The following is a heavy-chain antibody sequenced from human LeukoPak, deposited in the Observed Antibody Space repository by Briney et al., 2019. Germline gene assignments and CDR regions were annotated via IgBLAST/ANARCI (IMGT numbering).Heavy chain of an antibody. CDR2: IIPIFGTA. CDR3: ATDFFYSPTNQQLIRQVVDY. V-gene: IGHV1-69*13. CDR1: GGTFSSYA. D-gene: IGHD1-1*01. J-gene: IGHJ4*02. Sequence: SVKVSFKASGGTFSSYAISWVRQAPGQGLELMGVIIPIFGTANYAQKFQGRVTITADESTSTAYMELSSLRSEDTAVYYCATDFFYSPTNQQLIRQVVDYWGQGTLVTVSS.